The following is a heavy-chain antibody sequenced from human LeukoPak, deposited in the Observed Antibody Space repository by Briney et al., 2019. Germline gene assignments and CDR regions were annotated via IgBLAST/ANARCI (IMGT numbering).Heavy chain of an antibody. Sequence: GGSLRLSCAASGFTFSSYAMSWVRQAPGKGPECVSAISGSGGSTYYADSVKGRFTISRDNSKNTLYLQMNSLRAEDTAVYYCAKTSRGYSGYDSFDYWGQGTLVTVSS. CDR2: ISGSGGST. CDR1: GFTFSSYA. J-gene: IGHJ4*02. V-gene: IGHV3-23*01. D-gene: IGHD5-12*01. CDR3: AKTSRGYSGYDSFDY.